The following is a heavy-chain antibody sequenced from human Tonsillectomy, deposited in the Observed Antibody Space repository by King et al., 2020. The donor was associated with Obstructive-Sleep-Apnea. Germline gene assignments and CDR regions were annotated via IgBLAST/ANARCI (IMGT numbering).Heavy chain of an antibody. CDR1: GFTFSNYA. CDR3: AKKRRGDPSPMDL. J-gene: IGHJ6*02. D-gene: IGHD2-21*02. CDR2: ISASGRST. Sequence: VQLVESGGGLVQPGGSLRLSCAASGFTFSNYAMSWVRQAPGKGLEWFSTISASGRSTYYADSVRGRFTISRDNSKNTLYLQMSSLRAEDTAVYYCAKKRRGDPSPMDLWGQGTTVTVSS. V-gene: IGHV3-23*04.